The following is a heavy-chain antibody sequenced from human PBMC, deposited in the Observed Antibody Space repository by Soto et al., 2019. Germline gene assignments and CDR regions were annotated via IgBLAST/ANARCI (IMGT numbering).Heavy chain of an antibody. Sequence: PGGSLRLSCAASGFVFKDSSIHWVRQASGKGLEWVGRIRDRAYNYATAYSASVKGRFTISRDDSNNMVYLQMNSLKIEDTAVYYCTTDSYSTIIIVRFDYWGYGTLVTVSS. CDR1: GFVFKDSS. V-gene: IGHV3-73*01. J-gene: IGHJ4*01. D-gene: IGHD3-22*01. CDR2: IRDRAYNYAT. CDR3: TTDSYSTIIIVRFDY.